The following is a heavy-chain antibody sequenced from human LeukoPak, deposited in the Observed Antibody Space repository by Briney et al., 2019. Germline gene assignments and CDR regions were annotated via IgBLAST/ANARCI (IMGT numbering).Heavy chain of an antibody. CDR3: GRDRMVRGGGFDY. J-gene: IGHJ4*02. CDR2: IIPIFGTA. D-gene: IGHD3-10*01. CDR1: GGTFSIYA. Sequence: SVNVSCKASGGTFSIYAISWVRQAPGQGLEWMGGIIPIFGTANYAQKFQGRVTITADESTSTAYMELSSLRSEDTAVYYCGRDRMVRGGGFDYWGQGTLVTVSS. V-gene: IGHV1-69*13.